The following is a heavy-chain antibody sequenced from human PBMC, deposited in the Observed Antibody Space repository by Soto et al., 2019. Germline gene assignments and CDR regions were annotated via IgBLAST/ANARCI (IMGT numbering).Heavy chain of an antibody. CDR3: ARIRDGYNYYYGMDV. CDR1: GFSLSTSGMC. J-gene: IGHJ6*02. Sequence: ESGPTLVNPTQTLTLTCTFSGFSLSTSGMCVSWIRQPPGKALEWLALIDWDDDKYYSTSLKTRLTISKDTSKNQVVLTMTNMDPVDTATYYCARIRDGYNYYYGMDVWGQGTTVTVSS. V-gene: IGHV2-70*01. CDR2: IDWDDDK.